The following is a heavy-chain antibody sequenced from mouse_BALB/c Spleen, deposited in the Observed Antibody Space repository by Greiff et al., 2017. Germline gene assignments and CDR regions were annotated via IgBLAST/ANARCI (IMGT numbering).Heavy chain of an antibody. CDR3: ARDGNYVAGAMDY. Sequence: EVQVVESGGDLVKPGGSLKLSCAASGFTFSSYGMSWVRQTPDKRLEWVATISSGGSYTYYPDSVKGRFTISSDNAKNTLYLQISSLKSEDTAMYYWARDGNYVAGAMDYWGQGTSVTVSS. D-gene: IGHD2-1*01. CDR1: GFTFSSYG. J-gene: IGHJ4*01. CDR2: ISSGGSYT. V-gene: IGHV5-6*01.